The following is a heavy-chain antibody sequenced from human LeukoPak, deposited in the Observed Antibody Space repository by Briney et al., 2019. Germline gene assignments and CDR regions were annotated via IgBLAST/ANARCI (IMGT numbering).Heavy chain of an antibody. V-gene: IGHV4-30-4*01. CDR2: IHSSGNT. J-gene: IGHJ5*02. Sequence: SQTLSLTCSVSGDSISSGGFYWSWIRQPPGKGLEWIGYIHSSGNTYYNPSLKSRVFISVDASKNQFSLKVTSVTAADTAVYYCSRERSMVRGISWFDPWGQGTLVTVSS. CDR3: SRERSMVRGISWFDP. CDR1: GDSISSGGFY. D-gene: IGHD3-10*01.